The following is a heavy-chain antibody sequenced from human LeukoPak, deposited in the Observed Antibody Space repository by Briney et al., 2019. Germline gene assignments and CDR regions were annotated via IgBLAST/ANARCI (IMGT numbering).Heavy chain of an antibody. CDR1: GYSFTSHW. D-gene: IGHD3-22*01. J-gene: IGHJ3*01. Sequence: GESLKISCKGSGYSFTSHWIGWVRQMPGKGLEWMGIIYPGDSETRYSPSFQGQVTISADKSISTAYLQWSSLKASDTAMYYCARRYYYDSSGYYLAHDAFDVWGQGTMVTVSS. CDR3: ARRYYYDSSGYYLAHDAFDV. CDR2: IYPGDSET. V-gene: IGHV5-51*01.